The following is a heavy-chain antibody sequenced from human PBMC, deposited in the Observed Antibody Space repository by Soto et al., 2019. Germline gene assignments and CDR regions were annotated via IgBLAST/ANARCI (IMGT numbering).Heavy chain of an antibody. CDR3: AKFGGYDSYWYFDL. D-gene: IGHD5-12*01. CDR1: GFTFDDYA. J-gene: IGHJ2*01. V-gene: IGHV3-9*01. CDR2: ISWNSGSI. Sequence: EVQLVESGGGLVQPGRSLRLSCAASGFTFDDYAMHWVRQAPGKGLEWVSGISWNSGSIGYADSVKGRFTISRDNAKNSLYLHMNSLRAEDTALYYCAKFGGYDSYWYFDLWGRGTLVTVSS.